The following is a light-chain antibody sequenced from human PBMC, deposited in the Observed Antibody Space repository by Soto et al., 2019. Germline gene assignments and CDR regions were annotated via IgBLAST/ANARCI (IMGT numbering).Light chain of an antibody. CDR3: QVRESPSDYSVV. CDR1: NIGTKG. Sequence: YELTQPPSVSVAPGQTATITCGGDNIGTKGVHWYQQKAGQAPELVVYNGRDRPSGIPERFSGSNSGNTATLTITRVEAGGEADFYCQVRESPSDYSVVFGGGTKVTVL. J-gene: IGLJ3*02. CDR2: NGR. V-gene: IGLV3-21*02.